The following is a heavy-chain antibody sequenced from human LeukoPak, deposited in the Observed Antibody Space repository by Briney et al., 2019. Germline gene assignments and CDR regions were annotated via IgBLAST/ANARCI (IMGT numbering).Heavy chain of an antibody. CDR1: GFTFSSYS. Sequence: SGGSLRLPCAASGFTFSSYSMNWVRQAPGKGLEWVSSISSTGTYIYYADSMKGRFTISRDNAKNSLYLQMNGLRAEDTAIYYCARDSIGDYWGQGTLVTVSS. D-gene: IGHD2-21*01. J-gene: IGHJ4*02. CDR2: ISSTGTYI. CDR3: ARDSIGDY. V-gene: IGHV3-21*01.